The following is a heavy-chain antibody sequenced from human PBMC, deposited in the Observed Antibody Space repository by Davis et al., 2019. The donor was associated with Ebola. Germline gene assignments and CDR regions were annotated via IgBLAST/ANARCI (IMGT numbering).Heavy chain of an antibody. Sequence: GESLKISCAASGFTFSRYAMSWVRQAPGKGLEWVSAISGSGDNTYYADSVKGRFTISRDNSKNTLHLQMNSLRAEDTAVYYCARVVAARSRRYFDLWGRGTLVTVSS. CDR3: ARVVAARSRRYFDL. V-gene: IGHV3-23*01. CDR2: ISGSGDNT. D-gene: IGHD2-15*01. J-gene: IGHJ2*01. CDR1: GFTFSRYA.